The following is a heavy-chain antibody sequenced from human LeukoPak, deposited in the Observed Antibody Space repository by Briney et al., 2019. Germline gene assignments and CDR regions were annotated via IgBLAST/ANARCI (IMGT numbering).Heavy chain of an antibody. V-gene: IGHV3-21*01. D-gene: IGHD4-17*01. CDR2: ISSSSSYI. Sequence: PGGSLRLSCAASGFTFSSYRMNWVRQAPGKGLEWVSSISSSSSYIYYADSVKGRFTVSRDNAKNSLYLQMNSLRAEDTAVYYCARDRYGDYDVILDYWGQGTLVTVSS. CDR3: ARDRYGDYDVILDY. J-gene: IGHJ4*02. CDR1: GFTFSSYR.